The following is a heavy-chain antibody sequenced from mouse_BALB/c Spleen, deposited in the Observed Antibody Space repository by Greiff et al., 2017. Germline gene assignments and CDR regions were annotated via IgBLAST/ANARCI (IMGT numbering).Heavy chain of an antibody. CDR1: GYSITSGYS. CDR2: IHYSGST. V-gene: IGHV3-1*02. J-gene: IGHJ3*01. D-gene: IGHD1-2*01. Sequence: DVKLQESGPDLVKPSQSLSLTCTVTGYSITSGYSWHWIRQFPGNKLEWMGYIHYSGSTNYNPSLKSRISITRDTSKNQFFLQLNSVTTEDTATYYCANGLLRPPEFAYWGQGTLVTVSA. CDR3: ANGLLRPPEFAY.